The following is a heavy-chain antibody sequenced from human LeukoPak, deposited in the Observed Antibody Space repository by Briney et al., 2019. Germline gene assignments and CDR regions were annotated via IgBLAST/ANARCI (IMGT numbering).Heavy chain of an antibody. D-gene: IGHD1-7*01. V-gene: IGHV3-30*19. CDR3: ARGNYGTWGYFDL. CDR2: ISYDGSKK. J-gene: IGHJ2*01. CDR1: GFTFSNYG. Sequence: GGSLRLSCAASGFTFSNYGMHWVRQAPGKGLERVAAISYDGSKKYYADSVKGRFTISRDNSKNTLYLQMNSLRPEDTAVYYCARGNYGTWGYFDLWGRGTLVTVSS.